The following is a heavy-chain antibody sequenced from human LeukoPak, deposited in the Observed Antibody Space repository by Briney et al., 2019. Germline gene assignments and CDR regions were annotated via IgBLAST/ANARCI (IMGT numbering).Heavy chain of an antibody. Sequence: ASVTVSCKASGGTFSSYAISWVRQAPGQGLEWMGGIIPIFGTAKYAQKFQGRVTITTDESTSTAYMELSSLRSEDTAVYYCARDSGQPHTTTGYFDYWGQGTLVTVSS. J-gene: IGHJ4*02. CDR2: IIPIFGTA. CDR1: GGTFSSYA. V-gene: IGHV1-69*05. D-gene: IGHD3-10*01. CDR3: ARDSGQPHTTTGYFDY.